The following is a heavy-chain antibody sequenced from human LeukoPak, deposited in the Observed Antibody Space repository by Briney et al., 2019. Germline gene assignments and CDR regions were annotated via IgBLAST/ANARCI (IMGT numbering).Heavy chain of an antibody. V-gene: IGHV3-33*01. CDR2: IWYDGSKR. CDR1: GFPFSTYG. Sequence: GGSLRLSCAASGFPFSTYGMHWVRQAPGKGLEWVAVIWYDGSKRFYADSVKGRFTISRDTSKNTLYLQMNNLRAEDTAVYYCARGRDGRGYYAEFDYWGQGTLVTVSS. J-gene: IGHJ4*02. CDR3: ARGRDGRGYYAEFDY. D-gene: IGHD1-26*01.